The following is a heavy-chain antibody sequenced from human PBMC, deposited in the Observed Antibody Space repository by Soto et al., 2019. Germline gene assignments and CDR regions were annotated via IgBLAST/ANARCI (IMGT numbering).Heavy chain of an antibody. V-gene: IGHV3-21*01. CDR3: ARDLGRGATGSFDY. Sequence: GGSLRLSCAACGFTFSSYSMNWVRQAPGKGLEWVSSISSSSSYIYYADSVKGRFTISRDNAKNSLYLQMNSLRAEDTAVYYCARDLGRGATGSFDYWGQGTLVTVSS. CDR2: ISSSSSYI. CDR1: GFTFSSYS. D-gene: IGHD1-26*01. J-gene: IGHJ4*02.